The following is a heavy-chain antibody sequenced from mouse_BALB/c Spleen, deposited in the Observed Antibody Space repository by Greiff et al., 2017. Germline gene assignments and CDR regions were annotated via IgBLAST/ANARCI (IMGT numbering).Heavy chain of an antibody. V-gene: IGHV5-4*02. Sequence: EVQVVESGGGLVKPGGSLKLSCAASGFTFSDYYMYWVRQTPEKRLEWVATISDGGSYTYYPDSVKGRFTISRDNAKNNLYLQMSSLKSEDTAMYYCARGYYDYEDAMDYWGQGTSVTVSS. CDR3: ARGYYDYEDAMDY. D-gene: IGHD2-4*01. CDR1: GFTFSDYY. J-gene: IGHJ4*01. CDR2: ISDGGSYT.